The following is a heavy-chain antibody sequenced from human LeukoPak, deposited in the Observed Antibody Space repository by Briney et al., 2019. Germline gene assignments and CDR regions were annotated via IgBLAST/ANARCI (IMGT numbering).Heavy chain of an antibody. CDR1: GGSISSSPYY. V-gene: IGHV4-39*07. CDR2: IYYSGTT. CDR3: ARHFASSGWPYYYYYYYMDV. J-gene: IGHJ6*03. D-gene: IGHD6-19*01. Sequence: PSETLSLTCTVSGGSISSSPYYWGWIRQPPGKGLEWIGSIYYSGTTHYNPSLESRVTISVDTSKNQFSLKLASVTAADTAIYYCARHFASSGWPYYYYYYYMDVWGKGTTVTISS.